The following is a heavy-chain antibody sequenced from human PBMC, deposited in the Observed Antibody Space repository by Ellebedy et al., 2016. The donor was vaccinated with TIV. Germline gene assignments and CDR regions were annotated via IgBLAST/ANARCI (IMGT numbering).Heavy chain of an antibody. CDR1: GFTFSNYA. V-gene: IGHV3-23*01. CDR3: AKDQVGGDGRWVFDI. CDR2: IYGGGGSK. D-gene: IGHD3-16*01. J-gene: IGHJ3*02. Sequence: PGGSLRLSCAASGFTFSNYAMAWVRQTPGKGLAWVSGIYGGGGSKYYTDSVKGRFTISRDNSKNTLFLQLNSLRAEDTAIYYCAKDQVGGDGRWVFDIWGQGTMVTVSS.